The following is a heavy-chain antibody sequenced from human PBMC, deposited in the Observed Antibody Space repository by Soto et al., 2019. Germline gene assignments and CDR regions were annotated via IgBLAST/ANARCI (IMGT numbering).Heavy chain of an antibody. V-gene: IGHV4-34*12. CDR1: GGSFSAYY. Sequence: PSETLSLTCAVYGGSFSAYYWSWVRQPPGKGLEWIGEIIHSESTKYNPSLESRVSISVDTSENQFSLRLTSMTAADTAVYYCARHGYDQGVDYWGQGIMVTVSS. CDR3: ARHGYDQGVDY. CDR2: IIHSEST. J-gene: IGHJ4*02. D-gene: IGHD3-22*01.